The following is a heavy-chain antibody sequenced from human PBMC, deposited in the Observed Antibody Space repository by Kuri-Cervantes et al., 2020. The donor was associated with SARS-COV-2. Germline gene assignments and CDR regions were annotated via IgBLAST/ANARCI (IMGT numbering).Heavy chain of an antibody. D-gene: IGHD1-26*01. CDR2: IYYSGST. Sequence: GSLRLSCTVSGGSISSSSYYWGWIRQPPGKGREWIGSIYYSGSTYYNPSLKSRVTISVDTSKNQFSLKLSSVTAADTAVYYCARGGSGSAYWFDPWGQGTLVTVSS. J-gene: IGHJ5*02. V-gene: IGHV4-39*01. CDR1: GGSISSSSYY. CDR3: ARGGSGSAYWFDP.